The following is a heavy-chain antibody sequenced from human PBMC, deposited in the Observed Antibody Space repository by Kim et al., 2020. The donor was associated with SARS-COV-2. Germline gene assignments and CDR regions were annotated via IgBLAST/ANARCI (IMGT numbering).Heavy chain of an antibody. CDR2: INAGNGNT. J-gene: IGHJ4*02. Sequence: ASVKVSCKASGYTFTSYAMHWVRQAPGQRLEWMGWINAGNGNTKYSQKFQGRVTITRDTSASTAYMELSSLRSEDTAVYYCAREDPTWIQLSGFDYWGQGTLVTVSS. CDR3: AREDPTWIQLSGFDY. D-gene: IGHD5-18*01. CDR1: GYTFTSYA. V-gene: IGHV1-3*01.